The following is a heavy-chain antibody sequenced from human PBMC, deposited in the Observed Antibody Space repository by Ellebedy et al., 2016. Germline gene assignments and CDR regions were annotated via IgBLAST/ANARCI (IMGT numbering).Heavy chain of an antibody. CDR1: VCSISSYY. CDR3: ARETGGGPFDY. V-gene: IGHV4-59*01. J-gene: IGHJ4*02. CDR2: IYYSGST. D-gene: IGHD2-8*02. Sequence: SETLSLTCXXSVCSISSYYXXXXXQPPGKGLEWIGYIYYSGSTSYNPSLKSRVTISVDTSKSQFSLKLSSVTAADTAVYYCARETGGGPFDYWGQGTLVTVSS.